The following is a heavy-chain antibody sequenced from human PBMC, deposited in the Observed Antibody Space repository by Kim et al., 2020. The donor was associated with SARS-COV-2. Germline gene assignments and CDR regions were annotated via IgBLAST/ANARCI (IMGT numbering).Heavy chain of an antibody. Sequence: NPTLKSTVTISVDTAKNQVSLKRSSVTAADTAVYYCARLGMVRGVITFDYWGQGTLVTVSS. D-gene: IGHD3-10*01. V-gene: IGHV4-39*01. CDR3: ARLGMVRGVITFDY. J-gene: IGHJ4*01.